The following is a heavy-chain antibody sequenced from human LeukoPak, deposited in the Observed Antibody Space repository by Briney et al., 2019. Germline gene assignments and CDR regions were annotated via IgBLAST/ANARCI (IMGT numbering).Heavy chain of an antibody. CDR1: GFTFSSYG. Sequence: PGGSPRLSCAASGFTFSSYGMHWVRQAPGKGLEWVAFIRYDGSNKYYADSVKGRFTISRDNSKNTLYLQMNSLRAEDTAVYYCAKDLFLSCGGDCYVDYWGQGTLVTVSS. CDR2: IRYDGSNK. CDR3: AKDLFLSCGGDCYVDY. D-gene: IGHD2-21*01. V-gene: IGHV3-30*02. J-gene: IGHJ4*02.